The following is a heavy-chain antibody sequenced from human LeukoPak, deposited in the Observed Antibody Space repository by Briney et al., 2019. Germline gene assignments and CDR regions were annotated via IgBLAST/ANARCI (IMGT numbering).Heavy chain of an antibody. CDR1: GGSFSGYY. D-gene: IGHD4-17*01. J-gene: IGHJ3*02. V-gene: IGHV4-34*01. CDR3: ARDPTVDAFDI. CDR2: INHSGST. Sequence: SETLSLTCAVYGGSFSGYYWSWIRQPPGKGLEWIGEINHSGSTNYNPSLKSRVTISVDTSKNQFSLKLSSVTAADTAVYYCARDPTVDAFDIWAKGQWSPSLQ.